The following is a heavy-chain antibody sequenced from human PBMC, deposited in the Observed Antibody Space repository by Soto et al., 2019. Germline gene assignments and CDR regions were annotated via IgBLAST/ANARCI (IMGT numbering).Heavy chain of an antibody. V-gene: IGHV3-23*01. J-gene: IGHJ4*02. CDR1: GFTFSNYA. CDR3: ARTDKFNSQSSGWANRFDC. D-gene: IGHD6-19*01. Sequence: EMQLSESGGGLVQPGGSLRLFCAASGFTFSNYAMTWVRQAPGEGLEWVSTITPTGVTYYGDTVKGRFTISRDNSKSTLFLQMNSLRAEDTAIYYCARTDKFNSQSSGWANRFDCWGQGTLVTVSS. CDR2: ITPTGVT.